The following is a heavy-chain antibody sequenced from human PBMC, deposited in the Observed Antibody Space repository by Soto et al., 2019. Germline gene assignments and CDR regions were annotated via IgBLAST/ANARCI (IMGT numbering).Heavy chain of an antibody. Sequence: SETLSLTCTVSGGSISSSSYYWGWIRQPPGKGLEWIGSIYYSGSTYYNPSLKSRVTISVDTSKNQFSLKLSSVTAADTAVYYCARQQKTPQLVNPTLYSGYGSIDYWGQGTLVTVSS. CDR3: ARQQKTPQLVNPTLYSGYGSIDY. V-gene: IGHV4-39*01. J-gene: IGHJ4*02. CDR1: GGSISSSSYY. CDR2: IYYSGST. D-gene: IGHD5-12*01.